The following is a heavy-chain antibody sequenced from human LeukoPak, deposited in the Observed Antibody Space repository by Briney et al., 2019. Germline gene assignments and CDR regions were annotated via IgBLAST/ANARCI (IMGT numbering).Heavy chain of an antibody. Sequence: GGPLRLSCAASGFTFSSCTMRWVRQAPGKGLEWVSSVSGGTGATYYADSVKGRFTITRDISKNTLYLQMNSLRAEDTAVYYCAKGTTGAARGIDYWGQGTLVTASS. D-gene: IGHD1-26*01. CDR1: GFTFSSCT. J-gene: IGHJ4*02. CDR2: VSGGTGAT. CDR3: AKGTTGAARGIDY. V-gene: IGHV3-23*01.